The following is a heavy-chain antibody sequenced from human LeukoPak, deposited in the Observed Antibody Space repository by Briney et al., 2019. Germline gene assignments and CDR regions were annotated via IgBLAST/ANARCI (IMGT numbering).Heavy chain of an antibody. D-gene: IGHD2-2*01. CDR1: GYTFTSHA. CDR3: AKQGPGHCGSTSCYGADY. J-gene: IGHJ4*02. CDR2: INTNTGNP. V-gene: IGHV7-4-1*02. Sequence: ASVKVSCKASGYTFTSHAMNWVRQAPGQGLEWMGWINTNTGNPTYAQGFTGRFVFSLDTSVSTAYLQISSLKAEDTAVYFCAKQGPGHCGSTSCYGADYWGQGTLVTVSS.